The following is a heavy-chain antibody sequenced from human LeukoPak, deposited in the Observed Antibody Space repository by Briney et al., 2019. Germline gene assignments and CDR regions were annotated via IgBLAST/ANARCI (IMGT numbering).Heavy chain of an antibody. CDR1: GFTFSNYD. D-gene: IGHD6-19*01. V-gene: IGHV3-23*01. CDR2: ISDSGGST. J-gene: IGHJ5*02. CDR3: AKDLSRALAADWFDP. Sequence: QAGGSLRLSCAASGFTFSNYDMSWVRQAPVKGLEWVSSISDSGGSTYYADSVKGRFTISRDNSKNTLYLQMTNLRAADTAVYYCAKDLSRALAADWFDPWDQGSLVTVSS.